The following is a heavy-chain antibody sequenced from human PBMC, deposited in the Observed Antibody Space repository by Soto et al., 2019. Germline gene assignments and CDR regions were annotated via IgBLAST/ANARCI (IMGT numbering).Heavy chain of an antibody. CDR1: GFTFSSYA. CDR3: ARRGPGTYFDY. J-gene: IGHJ4*02. CDR2: VSGSGGST. V-gene: IGHV3-23*01. Sequence: EVQLLESGGGLVQPGGSLRLSCAASGFTFSSYAMRWVRQAPGKGLEWVSAVSGSGGSTYYADSVKGRFTISRDNSKNTLYLLMNSLRAEDTAVYYCARRGPGTYFDYWGQGTLVTVSS. D-gene: IGHD6-13*01.